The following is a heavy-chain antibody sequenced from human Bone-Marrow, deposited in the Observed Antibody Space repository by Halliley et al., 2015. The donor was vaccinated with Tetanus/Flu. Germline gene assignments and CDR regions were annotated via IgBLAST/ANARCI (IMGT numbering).Heavy chain of an antibody. D-gene: IGHD3-10*01. J-gene: IGHJ4*02. CDR2: ISGNDLRT. CDR1: GFTFSDFG. Sequence: SLRLSCAASGFTFSDFGMSWVRQAPGKGLEWVSGISGNDLRTYYADSVKGRFTISRDNSKTTLYLQLNSLRADDTAVYYCAKQSYYDSGSFDYWGQGTLVTVSS. V-gene: IGHV3-23*01. CDR3: AKQSYYDSGSFDY.